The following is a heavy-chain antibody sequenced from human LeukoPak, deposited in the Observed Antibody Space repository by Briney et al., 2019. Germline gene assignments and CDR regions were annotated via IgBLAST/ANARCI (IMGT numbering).Heavy chain of an antibody. D-gene: IGHD6-19*01. Sequence: GGSLRLSCAASGLTFSSQAMSWVRQAPGEGLEWVSSLSGSDGSTNYADSVKGRFTISRDNSKSTLYLQLNSLRAEDTAVYYCAKLIAVADTDDYWGQGALVTVSS. CDR1: GLTFSSQA. J-gene: IGHJ4*02. V-gene: IGHV3-23*01. CDR3: AKLIAVADTDDY. CDR2: LSGSDGST.